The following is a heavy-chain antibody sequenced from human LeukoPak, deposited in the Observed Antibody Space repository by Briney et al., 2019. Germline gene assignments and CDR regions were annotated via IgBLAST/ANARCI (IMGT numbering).Heavy chain of an antibody. V-gene: IGHV3-74*01. CDR1: GFTFSSSL. CDR3: VRQGTVGEFDY. CDR2: INSDGSST. Sequence: GGSLRLSCAASGFTFSSSLMHWVRQAPGKGLVWVSRINSDGSSTTYADSVKGRFTISRDNAKNTLYLQMNSLRVEDTAVYYCVRQGTVGEFDYWGQGTLVTVSS. J-gene: IGHJ4*02. D-gene: IGHD1-26*01.